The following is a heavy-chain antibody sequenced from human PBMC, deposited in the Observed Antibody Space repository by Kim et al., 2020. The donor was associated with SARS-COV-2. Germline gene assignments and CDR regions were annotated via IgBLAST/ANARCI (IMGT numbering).Heavy chain of an antibody. Sequence: SETLSLTCTVSGGSISSYYWSWIRQPPGKGLEWIGYIYYSGSTNYNPSLKSRVTISVDTSKNKFSLKLSSVTAADTAVYYCARDFYYYDSSGYATLGWYFDLWGRGTLVTVSS. CDR3: ARDFYYYDSSGYATLGWYFDL. CDR1: GGSISSYY. V-gene: IGHV4-59*13. CDR2: IYYSGST. J-gene: IGHJ2*01. D-gene: IGHD3-22*01.